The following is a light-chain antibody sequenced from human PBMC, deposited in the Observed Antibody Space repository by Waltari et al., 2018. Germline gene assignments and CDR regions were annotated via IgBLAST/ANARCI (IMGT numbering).Light chain of an antibody. CDR3: SSYAGSSTFV. CDR2: DVS. J-gene: IGLJ2*01. CDR1: CSDVRRYTL. Sequence: QSALTQPAAVSGSPGQSITNSCTGTCSDVRRYTLVSWYQQHPGKAPKLMSYDVSKRPSGVSNRFSGSKSRNTASLTITGLQSENEADYSFSSYAGSSTFVFCGRTKLTVL. V-gene: IGLV2-23*02.